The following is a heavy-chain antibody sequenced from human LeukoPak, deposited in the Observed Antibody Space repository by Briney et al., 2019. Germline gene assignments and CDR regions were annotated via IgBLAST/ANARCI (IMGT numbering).Heavy chain of an antibody. CDR2: INPSGGST. V-gene: IGHV1-46*01. D-gene: IGHD2-2*01. J-gene: IGHJ6*02. CDR3: ATTIYCSSTSCPGYYYYYGMDV. Sequence: ASVKVSCKASGYTFTSYGISWVRQAPGQGLEWMGIINPSGGSTSYAQKFQGRVTMTRDTSTSTVYMELSSLRSEDTAVYYCATTIYCSSTSCPGYYYYYGMDVWGQGTTVTVSS. CDR1: GYTFTSYG.